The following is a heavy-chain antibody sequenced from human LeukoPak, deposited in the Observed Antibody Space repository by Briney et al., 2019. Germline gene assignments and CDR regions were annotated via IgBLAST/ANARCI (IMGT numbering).Heavy chain of an antibody. J-gene: IGHJ4*02. Sequence: SETLSLTCTVSGGSISSYYWSWIRQPAGKGLEWIGRIYSTGSTNYNPSLKSRVTMSVDTSKNQFSLRLRSGTAADTAVYYCARQIASAGTAGFDFWGQGALVTVSS. CDR1: GGSISSYY. CDR3: ARQIASAGTAGFDF. V-gene: IGHV4-4*07. D-gene: IGHD6-13*01. CDR2: IYSTGST.